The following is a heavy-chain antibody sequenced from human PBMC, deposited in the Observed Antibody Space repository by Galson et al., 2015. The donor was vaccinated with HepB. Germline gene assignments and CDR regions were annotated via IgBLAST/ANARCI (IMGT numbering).Heavy chain of an antibody. CDR2: ITSSSDAI. V-gene: IGHV3-48*03. CDR3: ARDSSFYYGSGTFLQRLDY. CDR1: GFTFRSYD. D-gene: IGHD3-10*01. Sequence: SLRLSCAASGFTFRSYDMNWVRQAPGKGLGWISCITSSSDAIYYADSVKGRFTISRDNANNLLDQELNSLRADDTAVYYCARDSSFYYGSGTFLQRLDYWGQGTLVSVSS. J-gene: IGHJ4*02.